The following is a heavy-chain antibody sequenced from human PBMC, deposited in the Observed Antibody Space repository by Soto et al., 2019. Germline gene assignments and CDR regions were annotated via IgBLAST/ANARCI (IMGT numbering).Heavy chain of an antibody. CDR3: ARIAVAGHAFDY. CDR1: GGTFSSYA. J-gene: IGHJ4*02. V-gene: IGHV1-69*13. D-gene: IGHD6-19*01. Sequence: SVKVSCKASGGTFSSYAISWVRQAPGQGLEWMGGIIPIFGTANYAQKFQGRVTITADESTSTAYMELSSLRSEDTAVYYCARIAVAGHAFDYWGQGTLVTVSS. CDR2: IIPIFGTA.